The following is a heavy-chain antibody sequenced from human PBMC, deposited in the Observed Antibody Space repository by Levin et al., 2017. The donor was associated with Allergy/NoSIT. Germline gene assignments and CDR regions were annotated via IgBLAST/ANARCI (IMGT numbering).Heavy chain of an antibody. D-gene: IGHD3-10*01. J-gene: IGHJ4*02. CDR3: ARDGKGSGSYYTIFDY. CDR1: GFTFSSYA. Sequence: GESLKISCAASGFTFSSYAMHWVRQAPGKGLEWVAVISYDGSNKYYADSVKGRFTISRDNSKNTLYLQMNSLRAEDTAVYYCARDGKGSGSYYTIFDYWGQGTLVTVSS. CDR2: ISYDGSNK. V-gene: IGHV3-30-3*01.